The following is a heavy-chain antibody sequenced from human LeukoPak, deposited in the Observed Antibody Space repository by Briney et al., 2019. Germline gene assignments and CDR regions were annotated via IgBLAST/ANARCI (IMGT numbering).Heavy chain of an antibody. J-gene: IGHJ4*02. Sequence: GGSLRLSCAAAGFTFSNAWTGWVRQATGEGLGCVGRIKSKNEGGTTDYAATVKGRFTISGDAPKHTLYLHINSLKTEDKPVYYCTRETYYYDNSGYYWVYYFDYWGQGTLVTVSS. CDR2: IKSKNEGGTT. CDR1: GFTFSNAW. D-gene: IGHD3-22*01. CDR3: TRETYYYDNSGYYWVYYFDY. V-gene: IGHV3-15*01.